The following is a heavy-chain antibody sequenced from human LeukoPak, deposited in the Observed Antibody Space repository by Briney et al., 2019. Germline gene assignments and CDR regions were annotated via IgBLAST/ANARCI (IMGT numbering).Heavy chain of an antibody. D-gene: IGHD3-9*01. J-gene: IGHJ4*02. CDR1: GGSISSYY. Sequence: PSETLSLTCTVSGGSISSYYWSWIRQPPGKGLEWIGYIYYSGSTNYNPSLKSRVTISVDTSKNQFSLKLSSVTAADTAVYCCASLTGYDNYWGQGTLVTVSS. CDR2: IYYSGST. CDR3: ASLTGYDNY. V-gene: IGHV4-59*08.